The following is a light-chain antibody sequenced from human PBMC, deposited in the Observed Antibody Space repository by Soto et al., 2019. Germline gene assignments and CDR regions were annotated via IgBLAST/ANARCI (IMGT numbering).Light chain of an antibody. CDR3: QQYNDWHRT. V-gene: IGKV3-15*01. J-gene: IGKJ1*01. Sequence: EIVMTQSPATLSVSPGERATLSCRASQSVGTYLAWYQQKPGQAPRLLIYGASTRAAGISPRFSGGGSGTEFTLTISSLQSEDFAVDYCQQYNDWHRTFGQRTKVGIK. CDR1: QSVGTY. CDR2: GAS.